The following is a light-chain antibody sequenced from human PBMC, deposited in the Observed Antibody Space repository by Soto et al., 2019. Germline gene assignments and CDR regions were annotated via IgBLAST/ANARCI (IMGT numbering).Light chain of an antibody. CDR3: SSYAGSNNLGV. Sequence: QSALTQPPSASGSRGQSVTISCTGTSSDVGGYNYVSWYQQHPGKAPKLMIYEVSKRPSGVPDRFSGSKSGNTASLPVSGLQPEDEDAYYCSSYAGSNNLGVFGGGTKLTVL. CDR2: EVS. V-gene: IGLV2-8*01. J-gene: IGLJ3*02. CDR1: SSDVGGYNY.